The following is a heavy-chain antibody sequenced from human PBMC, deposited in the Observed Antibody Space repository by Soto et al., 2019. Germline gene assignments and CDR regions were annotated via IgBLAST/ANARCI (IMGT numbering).Heavy chain of an antibody. V-gene: IGHV3-15*01. J-gene: IGHJ5*02. CDR3: TTDLWRIAVVVGSTGYFNP. D-gene: IGHD2-15*01. Sequence: GGSLRLSCGASGFTFSCSWMIWVRQAPGKGLDWVGRIKSKSDGGTTEYAAPVRGRFTISRDDSKHTLYMQMNSLKTEDTAVYYCTTDLWRIAVVVGSTGYFNPWGQGTPVTVSS. CDR1: GFTFSCSW. CDR2: IKSKSDGGTT.